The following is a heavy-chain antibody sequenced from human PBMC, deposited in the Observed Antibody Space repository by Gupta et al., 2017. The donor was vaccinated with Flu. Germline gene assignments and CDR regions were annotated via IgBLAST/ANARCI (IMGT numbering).Heavy chain of an antibody. V-gene: IGHV3-72*01. D-gene: IGHD6-13*01. Sequence: EVQLVESGGGLVQPGGSLRLSCAASGFTLSDHYMDWVRQAPGKGLEWVGRIRNKANSYSTEYAASVKDRFTISRDDSKNSLYLQMNSLKTEDTAVYYCVRVHTAAAGVWGDFDFWGQGTLVTVSS. CDR2: IRNKANSYST. J-gene: IGHJ4*02. CDR3: VRVHTAAAGVWGDFDF. CDR1: GFTLSDHY.